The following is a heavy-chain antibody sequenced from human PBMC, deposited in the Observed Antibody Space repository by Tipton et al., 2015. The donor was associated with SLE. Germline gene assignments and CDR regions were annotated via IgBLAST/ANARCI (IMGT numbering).Heavy chain of an antibody. D-gene: IGHD7-27*01. Sequence: TLSLTCAVYGGSFSGYYWTWIRQPPGKGLEWIGNINTGGGTYRNPSLMSRVTISVDTSKTQFSLIVTSVTAADTAVYYCVRGPWAYYYYMDVWGKGTKVTVSS. J-gene: IGHJ6*03. CDR2: INTGGGT. CDR3: VRGPWAYYYYMDV. V-gene: IGHV4-34*01. CDR1: GGSFSGYY.